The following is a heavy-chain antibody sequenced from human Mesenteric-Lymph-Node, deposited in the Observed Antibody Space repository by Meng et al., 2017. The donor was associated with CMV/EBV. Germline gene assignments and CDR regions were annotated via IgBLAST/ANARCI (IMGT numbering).Heavy chain of an antibody. CDR3: ARDGRGSMDV. CDR2: ISESGDNT. CDR1: GVTFSDYY. J-gene: IGHJ6*02. D-gene: IGHD1-26*01. V-gene: IGHV3-11*01. Sequence: GESLKISCAASGVTFSDYYMSWVRQAPGKGLEWISYISESGDNTYYADSVKGRFTISRDNAKNSLYLQMHGLRVEDTAVYYCARDGRGSMDVWGQGTTVTVSS.